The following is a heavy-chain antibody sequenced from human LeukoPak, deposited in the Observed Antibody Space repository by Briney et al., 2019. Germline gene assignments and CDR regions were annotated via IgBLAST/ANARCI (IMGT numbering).Heavy chain of an antibody. J-gene: IGHJ4*02. CDR2: INPNSGGT. CDR1: GYTFTGYY. V-gene: IGHV1-2*02. Sequence: GASVKVSCKASGYTFTGYYMHWVRQAPGQGLEWMGWINPNSGGTNYALKFQGRGTMTRDTSISTAYMELSRLRSDDTAVDYCARFSSGWSFDYWGQGTLVTVSS. CDR3: ARFSSGWSFDY. D-gene: IGHD6-19*01.